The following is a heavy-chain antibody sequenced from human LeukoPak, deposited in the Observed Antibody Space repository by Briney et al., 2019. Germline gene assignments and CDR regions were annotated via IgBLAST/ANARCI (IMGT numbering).Heavy chain of an antibody. CDR3: ARGPWGSSWPDNWFDP. D-gene: IGHD6-13*01. J-gene: IGHJ5*02. V-gene: IGHV4-39*01. Sequence: PSETLSLTCTVSGGSISSSSYYWGWIRQPPGKGLEWIGSIYYSRSTYYNPSLKSRVTISVDTSKNQFSLKLSSVTAADTAVYYCARGPWGSSWPDNWFDPWGQGTLVTVSS. CDR1: GGSISSSSYY. CDR2: IYYSRST.